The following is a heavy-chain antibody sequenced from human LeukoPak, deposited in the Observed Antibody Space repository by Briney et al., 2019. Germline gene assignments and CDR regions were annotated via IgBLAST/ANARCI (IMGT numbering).Heavy chain of an antibody. CDR1: GGSNNSYY. V-gene: IGHV4-4*09. CDR3: ARQIASAGTAGFDF. J-gene: IGHJ4*02. CDR2: THPSGNT. Sequence: SETLSLTCTVSGGSNNSYYWSWIRQPPGKGLEWIGYTHPSGNTNYNPPLKSRVTMSVDTSKNQFSLRLRSVTAADTAVYYCARQIASAGTAGFDFWGQGTLVTVSS. D-gene: IGHD6-13*01.